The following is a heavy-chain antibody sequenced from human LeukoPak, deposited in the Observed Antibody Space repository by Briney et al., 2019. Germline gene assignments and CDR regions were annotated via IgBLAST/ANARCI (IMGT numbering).Heavy chain of an antibody. CDR2: ISSDGNTQ. Sequence: GGSLRLSCEASGFTFSTYGINWVRQTPGKGMEWVAIISSDGNTQSYADPLKGRFTISRDNFRDTVFLELTTLRPEDTGLYYCVRDLTSGARFDFWGPGTLVTVSS. V-gene: IGHV3-30*03. CDR1: GFTFSTYG. D-gene: IGHD3-9*01. J-gene: IGHJ4*01. CDR3: VRDLTSGARFDF.